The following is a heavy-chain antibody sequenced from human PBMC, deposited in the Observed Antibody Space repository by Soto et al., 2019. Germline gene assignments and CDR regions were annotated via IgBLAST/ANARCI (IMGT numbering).Heavy chain of an antibody. V-gene: IGHV4-59*01. D-gene: IGHD2-8*02. CDR3: AGDLYGTADY. CDR1: GGSISSYY. J-gene: IGHJ4*02. CDR2: IYYSGST. Sequence: ETLSLTCTVSGGSISSYYWSWIRQPPGKGLEWIGYIYYSGSTNYNPSLKSRVTISVNTSKNQFSLKLSSVTAADTAVYYCAGDLYGTADYWGQGTLVTVSS.